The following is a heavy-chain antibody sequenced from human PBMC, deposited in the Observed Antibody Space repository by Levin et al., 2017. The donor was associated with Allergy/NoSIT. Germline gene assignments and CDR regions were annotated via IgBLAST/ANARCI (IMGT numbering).Heavy chain of an antibody. D-gene: IGHD1-26*01. Sequence: EGSLRLSCAASGFTFSSYAMSLVRQAPGKGLEWVSTINVSGSRRYYADSVKGRFTISRDNSKNTLYLQMNSLRAEDTALYYCAKETGTGSPTQPDYWGQGTLVTVSS. V-gene: IGHV3-23*01. CDR3: AKETGTGSPTQPDY. CDR2: INVSGSRR. CDR1: GFTFSSYA. J-gene: IGHJ4*02.